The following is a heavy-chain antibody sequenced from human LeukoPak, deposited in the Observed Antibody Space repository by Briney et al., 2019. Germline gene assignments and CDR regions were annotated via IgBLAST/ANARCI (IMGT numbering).Heavy chain of an antibody. Sequence: ASVKVSCKASGYTFTGYYMHWVRPAPGQGVEWMGWINPNSGGTNYAQKFQGRVTMTRDTSISTAYMELSRLRSDDTAVYYCARTENYYDSSGYYEGPSAFDIWGQGTMVTVSS. J-gene: IGHJ3*02. D-gene: IGHD3-22*01. CDR2: INPNSGGT. CDR3: ARTENYYDSSGYYEGPSAFDI. CDR1: GYTFTGYY. V-gene: IGHV1-2*02.